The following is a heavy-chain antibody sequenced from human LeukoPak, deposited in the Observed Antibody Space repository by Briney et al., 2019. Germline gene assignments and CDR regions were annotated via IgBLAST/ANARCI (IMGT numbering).Heavy chain of an antibody. CDR1: GYTFTSYS. V-gene: IGHV1-18*01. CDR3: ARGRRYCSSTSCYNWFDP. CDR2: ISAYNGNT. D-gene: IGHD2-2*01. J-gene: IGHJ5*02. Sequence: GASVKVSCKASGYTFTSYSISWVRQAPGQGLEWMGWISAYNGNTNYAQKLQGRVTMTTDTSTSTAYMELRSLRSDDTAVYYCARGRRYCSSTSCYNWFDPWGQGTLVTVSS.